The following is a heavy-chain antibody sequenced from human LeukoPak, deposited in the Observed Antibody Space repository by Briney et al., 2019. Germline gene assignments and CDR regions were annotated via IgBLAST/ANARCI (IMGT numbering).Heavy chain of an antibody. V-gene: IGHV3-30*18. J-gene: IGHJ6*02. Sequence: GGSLRLSCAASGFTFSSYGMHGVRQAPGKGLEWVAVISYDGSNKYYADSVKGRFTISRDNFKNTLYLQMNSLRAEDTAVYYCAKDRNHGSGWWNGMDVWGQGTTVTVSS. CDR1: GFTFSSYG. CDR2: ISYDGSNK. D-gene: IGHD6-19*01. CDR3: AKDRNHGSGWWNGMDV.